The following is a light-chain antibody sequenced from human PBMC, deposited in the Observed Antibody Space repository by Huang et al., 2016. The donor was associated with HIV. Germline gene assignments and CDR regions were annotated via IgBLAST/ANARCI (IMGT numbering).Light chain of an antibody. CDR3: QQYYSTPPIT. V-gene: IGKV1-NL1*01. CDR1: HGISNS. CDR2: AAS. J-gene: IGKJ5*01. Sequence: DIQMTQSPSSLSASVGDRVTITCRASHGISNSLAWYQQKPGKAPKLLLYAASRLKSGVPSRFSGSGSGTDYTLTISSLQPEDFATYYCQQYYSTPPITFGQGTRLEIK.